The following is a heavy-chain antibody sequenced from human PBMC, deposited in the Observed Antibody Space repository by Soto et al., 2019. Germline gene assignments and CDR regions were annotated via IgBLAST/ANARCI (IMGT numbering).Heavy chain of an antibody. CDR3: ARHPERIAEIGWFDP. V-gene: IGHV3-48*01. J-gene: IGHJ5*02. CDR2: ISSSSSTI. Sequence: GGSLRLSCAASGLTFSSYSMNWVRQAPGKGLEWVSYISSSSSTIYYADSVKGRFTISRDNAKNSLYLQMNSLRAEDTAVYFCARHPERIAEIGWFDPWGQGTLVTVSS. CDR1: GLTFSSYS. D-gene: IGHD6-13*01.